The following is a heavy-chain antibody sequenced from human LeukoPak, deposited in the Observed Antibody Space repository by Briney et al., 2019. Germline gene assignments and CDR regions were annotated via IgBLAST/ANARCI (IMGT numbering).Heavy chain of an antibody. D-gene: IGHD6-19*01. V-gene: IGHV4-39*01. CDR2: IYYSGST. CDR3: ARHLYGSGLHRIDY. Sequence: SETLSLTCSVSGGSTSSTNYYWGWIRQPPGKGLEWIGSIYYSGSTYYNPSLKSRVTISVDTSKNQFSLKLSSVTAADTAVYHCARHLYGSGLHRIDYWGQGTLVTVSS. J-gene: IGHJ4*02. CDR1: GGSTSSTNYY.